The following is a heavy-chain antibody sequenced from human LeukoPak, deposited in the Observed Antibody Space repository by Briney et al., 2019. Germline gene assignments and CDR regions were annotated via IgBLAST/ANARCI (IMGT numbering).Heavy chain of an antibody. CDR3: VAGFDY. CDR2: IYHSGST. V-gene: IGHV4-39*07. J-gene: IGHJ4*02. Sequence: SETLSLTCTVSGGSISSSSYYWGWIRQPPGKGLEWIGSIYHSGSTYYNPSLKSRVTISVDTSKNQFSLKLGSVTAADTAVYYCVAGFDYWGQGTLVTVSS. CDR1: GGSISSSSYY.